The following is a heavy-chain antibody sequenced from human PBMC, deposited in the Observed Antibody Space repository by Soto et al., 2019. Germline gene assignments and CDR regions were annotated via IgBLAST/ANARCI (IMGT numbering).Heavy chain of an antibody. J-gene: IGHJ4*02. CDR2: ISYDGSNK. CDR3: AKDWSGGVDY. V-gene: IGHV3-30*18. CDR1: GFTFSSYG. Sequence: QVQLVESGGGVVQPGRSLRLSCAASGFTFSSYGMHWVRQAPGKGLEWVAVISYDGSNKYYADSVKGRFTISRDNSKNTLYLQMNSLRAEDTAVYYCAKDWSGGVDYWGQGTLVTVSS. D-gene: IGHD3-3*01.